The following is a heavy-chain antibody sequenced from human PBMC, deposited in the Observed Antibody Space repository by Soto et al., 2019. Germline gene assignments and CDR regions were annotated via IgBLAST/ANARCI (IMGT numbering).Heavy chain of an antibody. Sequence: SVKVCCKASGGTFSSYAISWVRQAPGQGLEWMGGIIPIFGTANYAQKFQGRVTITADESTSTAYMELSGLRSEDTAVYYCAREDNGSGNFYYYYGMDVWGQGTTSTVSS. V-gene: IGHV1-69*13. J-gene: IGHJ6*02. CDR1: GGTFSSYA. CDR3: AREDNGSGNFYYYYGMDV. CDR2: IIPIFGTA. D-gene: IGHD3-10*01.